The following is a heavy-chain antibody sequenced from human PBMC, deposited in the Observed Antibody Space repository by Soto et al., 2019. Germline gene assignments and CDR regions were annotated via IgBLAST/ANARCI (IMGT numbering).Heavy chain of an antibody. Sequence: LRLSCAASGFTFSSYEMNWVRQPPGKGLEWIGYIYYSGSTYYNPSLKSRVTISVDTSKNQFSLKLSSVTAADTAVYYCARSYYGGNSIDWCDPWGQGTLVTVSS. D-gene: IGHD4-17*01. V-gene: IGHV4-30-4*08. CDR3: ARSYYGGNSIDWCDP. CDR1: GFTFSSYEMN. J-gene: IGHJ5*02. CDR2: IYYSGST.